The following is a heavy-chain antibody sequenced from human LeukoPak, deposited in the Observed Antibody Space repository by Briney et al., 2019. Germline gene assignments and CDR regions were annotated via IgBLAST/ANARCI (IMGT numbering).Heavy chain of an antibody. CDR3: ARHSHQRFFEWLLLGYFDY. D-gene: IGHD3-3*01. J-gene: IGHJ4*02. CDR1: GGSISSYY. V-gene: IGHV4-59*08. Sequence: SETLSLTCTVSGGSISSYYWSWIRQPPGKGLEWIGYIYYSGSTNYNPSLKSRVTISVDTSKNQFSLKLSSVTAADTAVYYCARHSHQRFFEWLLLGYFDYWGQGTLVTVSS. CDR2: IYYSGST.